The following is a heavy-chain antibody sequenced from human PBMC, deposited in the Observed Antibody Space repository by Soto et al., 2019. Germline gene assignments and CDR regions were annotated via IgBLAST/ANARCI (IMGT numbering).Heavy chain of an antibody. Sequence: QAQLVQSGPEVKKPGASVKVSCKASGYTFTGYYMHWVRQAPGQGLEWMGWINPNSGGTNFAQNFQDRVTMTGDTSISTAYMELSSLRSDDTAVYYCARGVGTTIASRFDYWGQGTLVTVSS. CDR3: ARGVGTTIASRFDY. V-gene: IGHV1-2*02. CDR2: INPNSGGT. J-gene: IGHJ4*02. CDR1: GYTFTGYY. D-gene: IGHD6-6*01.